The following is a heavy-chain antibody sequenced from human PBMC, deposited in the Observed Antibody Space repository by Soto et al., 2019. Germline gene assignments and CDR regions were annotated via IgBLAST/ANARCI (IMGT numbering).Heavy chain of an antibody. CDR3: ARSRSTSCHRGIDY. J-gene: IGHJ4*02. CDR2: INHSGST. Sequence: SETLSLTCAVYGGSFSGYYWSWIRQPPGKGLEWIGEINHSGSTNYNPSLKSRVTISVDTSKNQFSLKLSSVTAADTAVYYCARSRSTSCHRGIDYWGQATLVTVSS. CDR1: GGSFSGYY. D-gene: IGHD2-2*02. V-gene: IGHV4-34*01.